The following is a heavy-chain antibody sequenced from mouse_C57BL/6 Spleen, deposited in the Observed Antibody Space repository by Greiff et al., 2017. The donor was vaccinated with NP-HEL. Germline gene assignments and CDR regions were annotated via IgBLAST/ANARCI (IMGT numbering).Heavy chain of an antibody. D-gene: IGHD1-1*01. CDR3: ARDGSNWYYFDY. V-gene: IGHV1-19*01. Sequence: EVQLQQSGPALVKPGASVKMSCKASGYTFTDYYMNWVKQSHGKSLEWIGIITPNNGGTSYNQKFKGKATLTVDKSSNTAYMELNSLTSEYSAVYYCARDGSNWYYFDYWGQGTTLTVSS. CDR2: ITPNNGGT. J-gene: IGHJ2*01. CDR1: GYTFTDYY.